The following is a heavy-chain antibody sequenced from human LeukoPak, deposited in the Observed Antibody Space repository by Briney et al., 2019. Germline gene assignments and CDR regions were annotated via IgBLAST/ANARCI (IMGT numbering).Heavy chain of an antibody. CDR3: LSGPGH. J-gene: IGHJ4*02. CDR2: INEDGSEK. CDR1: GFIFSNYW. V-gene: IGHV3-7*01. Sequence: GGSLRLSCEAAGFIFSNYWMGWVRQAPGKGLEGVANINEDGSEKYYVDSVRGRFTISRDNAKTSLYLPMNILRPEDTAVFYCLSGPGHCGQGTLVTVSS.